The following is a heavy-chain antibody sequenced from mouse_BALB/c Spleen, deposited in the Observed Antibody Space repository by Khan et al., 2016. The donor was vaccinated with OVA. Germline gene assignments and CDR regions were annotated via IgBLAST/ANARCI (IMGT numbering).Heavy chain of an antibody. Sequence: EVQLQESGPGLVKPSQSLSLTCTVTGYSITSDYAWNWIRQFPGNKLEWMGFISHSGNTNYNPSLKSRISITRDTSKNQFFLQLNSVTTEDTATYYCARVYCGDFDYWGQGTTLTVSS. CDR2: ISHSGNT. J-gene: IGHJ2*01. CDR3: ARVYCGDFDY. CDR1: GYSITSDYA. V-gene: IGHV3-2*02.